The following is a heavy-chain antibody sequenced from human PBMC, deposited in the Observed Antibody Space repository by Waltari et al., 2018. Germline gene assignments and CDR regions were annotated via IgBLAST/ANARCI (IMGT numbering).Heavy chain of an antibody. CDR2: ILNNGRSE. Sequence: QVQLVESGGGVVQPGGSLRLVCAASGFIFSDYGMHWVRQAPGKSAEWMAVILNNGRSEFYEDSVKGRFTISRDNSKNILYLQMNNLRVEDTAIYYCARNLEDFYCTTTNCFMDYWGQGTLVTVSS. D-gene: IGHD2-2*01. V-gene: IGHV3-33*01. J-gene: IGHJ4*02. CDR1: GFIFSDYG. CDR3: ARNLEDFYCTTTNCFMDY.